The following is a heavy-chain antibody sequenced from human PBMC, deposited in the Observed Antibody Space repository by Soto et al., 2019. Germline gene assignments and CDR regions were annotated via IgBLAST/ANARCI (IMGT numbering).Heavy chain of an antibody. CDR3: ARVIAAATSDAFYI. CDR2: ISSSSSYI. CDR1: GFTFSSYS. Sequence: GGSLRLSCAASGFTFSSYSMNWVRQAPGKGLEWVSFISSSSSYIYYADSVKGRFTISRDNAKNSLYLQMNSLRAEDTAVYYCARVIAAATSDAFYIWGQGTMVTVS. D-gene: IGHD6-13*01. V-gene: IGHV3-21*01. J-gene: IGHJ3*02.